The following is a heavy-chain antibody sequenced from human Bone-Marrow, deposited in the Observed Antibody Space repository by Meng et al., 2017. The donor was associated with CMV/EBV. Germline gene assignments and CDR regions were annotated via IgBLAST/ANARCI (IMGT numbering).Heavy chain of an antibody. CDR2: IWYDGSNK. D-gene: IGHD3-3*01. Sequence: GGPLRLSCAASGFTFSSYGMHWVRQAPGKGLEWVAVIWYDGSNKYYADSVKGRFTVSRDNSKNTLYLQMNSLRAEDTAVYYCAKEARIWSGSFDAFAIWGQGKMVNVSS. J-gene: IGHJ3*02. V-gene: IGHV3-33*06. CDR1: GFTFSSYG. CDR3: AKEARIWSGSFDAFAI.